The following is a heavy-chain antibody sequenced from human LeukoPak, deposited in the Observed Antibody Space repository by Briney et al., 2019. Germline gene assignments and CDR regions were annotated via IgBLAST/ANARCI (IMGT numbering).Heavy chain of an antibody. Sequence: PGGSLRLSCAASGVTFSSYSMNWVRQAPGKGLEWVSSISSSSSYIYYADSVKGRFTISRDNAKNSLYLQMNSLRAEDTAVYYCASGYSYGSRPYGMDVWGQGTTVTVSS. CDR2: ISSSSSYI. CDR1: GVTFSSYS. D-gene: IGHD5-18*01. CDR3: ASGYSYGSRPYGMDV. V-gene: IGHV3-21*01. J-gene: IGHJ6*02.